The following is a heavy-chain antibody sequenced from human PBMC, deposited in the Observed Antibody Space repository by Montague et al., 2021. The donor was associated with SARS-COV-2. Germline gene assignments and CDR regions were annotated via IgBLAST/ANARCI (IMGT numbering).Heavy chain of an antibody. CDR1: GGSISSSSYY. J-gene: IGHJ5*02. Sequence: SETLSLTCTVSGGSISSSSYYWGWIRQPPGKGLEWIGSIYHSGXTXYXXXXKXRVTISVDTSKNQFSLKLSSVTAADTAVYYCARVRSITMIVVVITPMGWFDPWGQGTLVTVSS. CDR3: ARVRSITMIVVVITPMGWFDP. V-gene: IGHV4-39*07. D-gene: IGHD3-22*01. CDR2: IYHSGXT.